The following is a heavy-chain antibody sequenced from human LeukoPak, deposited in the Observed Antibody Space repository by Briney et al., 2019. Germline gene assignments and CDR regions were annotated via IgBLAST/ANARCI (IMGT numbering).Heavy chain of an antibody. V-gene: IGHV1-2*02. CDR2: INPNSGGT. Sequence: ASVKVSCKASGYTFTGYYMHWVRQAPGQGLEWMGWINPNSGGTNYAQKFQGRVTMTRDTSISTAYMELSRLRSDDTAVYYCASPEGYSSGREAYYYYYMDVWGKGTTVTVSS. CDR3: ASPEGYSSGREAYYYYYMDV. D-gene: IGHD6-19*01. J-gene: IGHJ6*03. CDR1: GYTFTGYY.